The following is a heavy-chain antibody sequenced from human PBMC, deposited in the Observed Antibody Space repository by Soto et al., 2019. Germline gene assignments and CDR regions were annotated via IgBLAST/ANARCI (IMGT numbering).Heavy chain of an antibody. CDR3: ARDHLRSPPRYFYL. V-gene: IGHV3-21*01. Sequence: GSLRVSCAASGFSFDTYNMNLVRQAPGKGLEWVSSISSGRPDIFYADSVRGRFTISRDDAKKSLFLQMNSMRADATAVYYCARDHLRSPPRYFYLWDQETMRTVSS. CDR1: GFSFDTYN. J-gene: IGHJ4*02. CDR2: ISSGRPDI.